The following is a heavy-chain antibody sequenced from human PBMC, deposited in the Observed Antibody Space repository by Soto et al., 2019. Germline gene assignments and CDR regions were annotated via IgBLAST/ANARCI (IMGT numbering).Heavy chain of an antibody. Sequence: EVQLVESGGGLVKPGGSLRLSCAASGFTFSNAWMSWVRQAPGKGLEWVGRIKSKTDGGTTDYAAPVKGRFTISRDDSNNTLSLQRNSLNTAAAAVYYCTNGGDWGQGTLVTVSS. CDR1: GFTFSNAW. J-gene: IGHJ4*02. CDR2: IKSKTDGGTT. CDR3: TNGGD. V-gene: IGHV3-15*01.